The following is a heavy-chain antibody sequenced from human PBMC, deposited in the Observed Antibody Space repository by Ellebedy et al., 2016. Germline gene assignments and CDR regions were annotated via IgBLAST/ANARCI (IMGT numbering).Heavy chain of an antibody. D-gene: IGHD5-18*01. V-gene: IGHV4-34*01. CDR2: INHSGST. CDR3: ARDPDTAMVSGDY. J-gene: IGHJ4*02. Sequence: SETLSLTXAVYGGSFSGYYWSWIRQPPGKGLEWIGEINHSGSTNYNPSLKSRVTISVDTSKNQFSLKLSSVTAADTAVYYCARDPDTAMVSGDYWGQGTLVTVSS. CDR1: GGSFSGYY.